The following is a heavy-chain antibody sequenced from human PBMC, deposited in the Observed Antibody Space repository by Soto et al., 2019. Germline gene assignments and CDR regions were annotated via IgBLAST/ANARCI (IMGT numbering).Heavy chain of an antibody. CDR2: IYSGGST. J-gene: IGHJ3*02. Sequence: GGSLRLSCAASGFTVSSNYMSWVRQAPGKGLEWVSVIYSGGSTYYADSVKGRLTISRHNSKNTLYLQMNSLRAEDTAVYYCASLYDYTSPVDIWGQGTMVTVSS. D-gene: IGHD3-16*01. V-gene: IGHV3-53*04. CDR1: GFTVSSNY. CDR3: ASLYDYTSPVDI.